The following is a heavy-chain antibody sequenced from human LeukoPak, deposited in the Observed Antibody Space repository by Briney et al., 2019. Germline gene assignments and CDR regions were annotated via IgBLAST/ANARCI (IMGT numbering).Heavy chain of an antibody. D-gene: IGHD6-19*01. Sequence: SETLSLTCAVYGGSFSGYYWSWIRQPPGKGLEWIGEINHSESTNYNPSLKSRVTISVDTSKNQFSLKLSSVTAADTAVYYCARAQAVIYYYYYGMDVWGQGTTVTVSS. J-gene: IGHJ6*02. V-gene: IGHV4-34*01. CDR3: ARAQAVIYYYYYGMDV. CDR1: GGSFSGYY. CDR2: INHSEST.